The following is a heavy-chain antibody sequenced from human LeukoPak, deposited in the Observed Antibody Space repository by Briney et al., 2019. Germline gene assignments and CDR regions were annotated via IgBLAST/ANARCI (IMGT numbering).Heavy chain of an antibody. J-gene: IGHJ4*02. Sequence: ALVKVSCKASGYTFTSHGISWVRQAPGQGLEWMGWISAYNGDTKYAQKTQGRVTMTTDASTSTAYMELRSLRSNDTAMYYCARDPSNTSGFYAYLDSWGQGTLVTVSS. CDR1: GYTFTSHG. D-gene: IGHD6-19*01. CDR2: ISAYNGDT. CDR3: ARDPSNTSGFYAYLDS. V-gene: IGHV1-18*01.